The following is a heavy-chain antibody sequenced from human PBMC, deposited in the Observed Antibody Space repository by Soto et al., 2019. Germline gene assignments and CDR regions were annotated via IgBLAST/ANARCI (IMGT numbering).Heavy chain of an antibody. D-gene: IGHD3-16*01. CDR1: GYTFTGYY. V-gene: IGHV1-2*02. CDR2: INPNSGGT. Sequence: ASVKVSCKASGYTFTGYYMHWVRQAPGQGLEWMGWINPNSGGTNYAQKFQGRVTMTRDTSISTAYMELSRLRSDDTAVYYCARDGGLGPSHFDYWGQGTLVTAPQ. CDR3: ARDGGLGPSHFDY. J-gene: IGHJ4*02.